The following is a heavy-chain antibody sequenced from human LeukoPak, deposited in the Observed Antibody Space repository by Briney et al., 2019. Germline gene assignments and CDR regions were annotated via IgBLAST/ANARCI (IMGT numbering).Heavy chain of an antibody. J-gene: IGHJ4*02. CDR3: AKGGLGYYGSGSYRFDY. Sequence: PGGSLRLSCAASGFTFSSYSMNWVRQAPGKGLEWVSSISSSSSYIYYADSVKARFTISRDNAKNSLYLQMNSLRAEDTAVYYCAKGGLGYYGSGSYRFDYWGQGTLVTVSS. D-gene: IGHD3-10*01. V-gene: IGHV3-21*04. CDR1: GFTFSSYS. CDR2: ISSSSSYI.